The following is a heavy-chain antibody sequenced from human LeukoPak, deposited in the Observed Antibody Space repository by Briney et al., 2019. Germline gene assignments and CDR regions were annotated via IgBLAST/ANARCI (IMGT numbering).Heavy chain of an antibody. J-gene: IGHJ4*02. CDR1: XGSISSYY. Sequence: SETLSLTCTVSXGSISSYYWSWIRQPPGKGLEWIGYIYYNGNTKYNPSLKSRLTISVDTSKNQFSLKLRSVTAADTAVYYCARTYLGYYDSSGYAYYFDYWGQGTLVPVSS. CDR3: ARTYLGYYDSSGYAYYFDY. D-gene: IGHD3-22*01. CDR2: IYYNGNT. V-gene: IGHV4-59*08.